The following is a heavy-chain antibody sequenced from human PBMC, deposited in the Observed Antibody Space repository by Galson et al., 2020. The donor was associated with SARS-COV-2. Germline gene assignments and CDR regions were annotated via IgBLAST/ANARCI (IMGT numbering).Heavy chain of an antibody. V-gene: IGHV5-10-1*01. CDR2: IDPSDSYT. D-gene: IGHD7-27*01. CDR1: GYSFTSYW. Sequence: HGESLKISCKGSGYSFTSYWISWVRQMPGNGLAWMGRIDPSDSYTNYSPSFQGHVTISADKSISTAYLQWSSLKASDTAMYYCARLIVEFNWGSPHFDYWGQGTLVTVSS. CDR3: ARLIVEFNWGSPHFDY. J-gene: IGHJ4*02.